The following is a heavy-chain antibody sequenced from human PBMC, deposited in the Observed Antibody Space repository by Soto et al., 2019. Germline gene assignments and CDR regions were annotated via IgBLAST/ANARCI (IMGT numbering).Heavy chain of an antibody. CDR1: GGSISSGGYY. V-gene: IGHV4-31*03. Sequence: SETLSLTCTVSGGSISSGGYYWSWIRQHPGKGLEWIGYIYYSGSTYYNPSLKSRVTISVDTSKNQFSLKLSSVTAADTAVYYCARDSFGESYYFDYWGQGTLVTVSS. D-gene: IGHD3-10*01. CDR2: IYYSGST. CDR3: ARDSFGESYYFDY. J-gene: IGHJ4*02.